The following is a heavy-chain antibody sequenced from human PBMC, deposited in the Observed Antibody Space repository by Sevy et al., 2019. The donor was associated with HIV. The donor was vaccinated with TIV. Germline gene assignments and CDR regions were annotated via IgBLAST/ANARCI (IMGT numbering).Heavy chain of an antibody. V-gene: IGHV1-69*13. CDR3: ARDALPYYYDSSGSNWFDP. J-gene: IGHJ5*02. Sequence: ASVKVSCKASGGTFSSYAISWVRQAPGQGLEWMGGIIPIFGTANYAQKFQGRVTITADESRSTAYMELSSLRSEDTAVYYCARDALPYYYDSSGSNWFDPWGQGTLVTVS. D-gene: IGHD3-22*01. CDR1: GGTFSSYA. CDR2: IIPIFGTA.